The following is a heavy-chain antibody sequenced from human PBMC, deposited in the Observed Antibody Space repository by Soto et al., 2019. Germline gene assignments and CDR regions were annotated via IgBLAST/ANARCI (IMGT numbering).Heavy chain of an antibody. Sequence: WGSLRLSCAASGFTFISYGMHFFRHSPFKWLEWVAVISYDGSNKYYADSVKGRFTISRDNSKNTLYLQMNSLRAEDTAVYYCAKDGGMESSGWYDYYYGMDVWGQGTTVTVSS. V-gene: IGHV3-30*18. CDR1: GFTFISYG. D-gene: IGHD6-19*01. CDR3: AKDGGMESSGWYDYYYGMDV. J-gene: IGHJ6*02. CDR2: ISYDGSNK.